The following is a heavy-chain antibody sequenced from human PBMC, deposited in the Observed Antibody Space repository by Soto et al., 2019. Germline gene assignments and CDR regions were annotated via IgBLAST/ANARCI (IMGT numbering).Heavy chain of an antibody. Sequence: GGSLRLSCAASGFTFSSYGMHWVRQAPGKVLEWVAVISYDGSNKYYADSVKGRFTISRDNSKNTLYLQMNSLRAEDTAVYYCAKDRFYYYDMPGMDVWGQGTTVTVSS. CDR3: AKDRFYYYDMPGMDV. CDR1: GFTFSSYG. D-gene: IGHD3-22*01. J-gene: IGHJ6*02. V-gene: IGHV3-30*18. CDR2: ISYDGSNK.